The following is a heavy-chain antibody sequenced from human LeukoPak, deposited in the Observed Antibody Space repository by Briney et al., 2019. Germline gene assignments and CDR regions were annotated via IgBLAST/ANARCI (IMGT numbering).Heavy chain of an antibody. J-gene: IGHJ4*02. Sequence: GGSLRLSCAASGFTFSSYSMNWVRQAPGKGLEWVSYISSSSSTIYYADSVKGRFTISRDDAKNSLYLQMNSLRAEDTAVYYCARGTRAFDYWGQGTLVTVSS. CDR1: GFTFSSYS. CDR2: ISSSSSTI. D-gene: IGHD1-14*01. V-gene: IGHV3-48*04. CDR3: ARGTRAFDY.